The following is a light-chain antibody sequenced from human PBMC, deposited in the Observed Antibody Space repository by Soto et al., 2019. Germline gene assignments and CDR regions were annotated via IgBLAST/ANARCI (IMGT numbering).Light chain of an antibody. Sequence: QSVRTQPRSVSGSPGQSLTISCTGTSSDVGGYNYVSWYQQYPGKVPKLMIYDVTKRPSGIPDRFSGSKSGNTASLTISGLQAEDEADYYCCSHAGSYTYVFGTGTKVTVL. CDR3: CSHAGSYTYV. V-gene: IGLV2-11*01. CDR1: SSDVGGYNY. J-gene: IGLJ1*01. CDR2: DVT.